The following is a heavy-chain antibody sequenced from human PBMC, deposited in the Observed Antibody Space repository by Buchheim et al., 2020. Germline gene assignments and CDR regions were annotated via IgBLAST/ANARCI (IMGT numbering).Heavy chain of an antibody. CDR1: GFTFSSYS. CDR3: ARDLPWSSGWYDLHYFDY. CDR2: ISSSSSTI. J-gene: IGHJ4*02. V-gene: IGHV3-48*01. Sequence: EVQLVESGGGLVQPGGSLRLSCAASGFTFSSYSMNWVRQAPGKGLEWVSYISSSSSTIYYADSVKGRFTISRDNAKNSLYLQMNSLRAEDTAVCYCARDLPWSSGWYDLHYFDYWGQGTL. D-gene: IGHD6-19*01.